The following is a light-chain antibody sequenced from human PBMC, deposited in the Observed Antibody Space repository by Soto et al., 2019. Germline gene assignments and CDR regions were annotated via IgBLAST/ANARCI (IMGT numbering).Light chain of an antibody. Sequence: QSALTQPASVSWSPGQSITISCTGTSSDVGAYNYVSWYQHHPGKAPKLMIYDVSNRPSGVSNRFSGSKSGNTASLTISGLQAEDEADYYCNSFTTSSTLVFGGGTKLTV. CDR1: SSDVGAYNY. CDR2: DVS. CDR3: NSFTTSSTLV. V-gene: IGLV2-14*03. J-gene: IGLJ2*01.